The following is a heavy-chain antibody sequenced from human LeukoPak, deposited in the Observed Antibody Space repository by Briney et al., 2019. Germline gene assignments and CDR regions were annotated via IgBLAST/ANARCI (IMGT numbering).Heavy chain of an antibody. J-gene: IGHJ6*03. CDR3: ARASGRSVYAIRSITGYYMDV. CDR2: INHSGST. CDR1: GGSISSSSYY. V-gene: IGHV4-39*07. D-gene: IGHD2-8*01. Sequence: PSETLSLTCTVSGGSISSSSYYWSWIRQPPGKGLEWIGEINHSGSTNYNPSLKSRVTISVDTSKNQFSLKLSSVTAADTAVYYCARASGRSVYAIRSITGYYMDVWGKGTTVTVSS.